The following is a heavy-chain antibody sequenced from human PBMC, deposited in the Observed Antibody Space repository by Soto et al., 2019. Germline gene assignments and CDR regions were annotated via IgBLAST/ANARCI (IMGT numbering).Heavy chain of an antibody. V-gene: IGHV3-23*01. CDR3: AKDRSRQGITMIVVGPIDY. CDR2: ISGSGGST. D-gene: IGHD3-22*01. J-gene: IGHJ4*02. Sequence: GGSLRLSCAASGFTFSSYAMSWVRQAPGKGLEWVSAISGSGGSTYYADSVKGRFTISRDNSKNTLYLQMNSLRAEDTAVYSCAKDRSRQGITMIVVGPIDYWGQGTLVTVSS. CDR1: GFTFSSYA.